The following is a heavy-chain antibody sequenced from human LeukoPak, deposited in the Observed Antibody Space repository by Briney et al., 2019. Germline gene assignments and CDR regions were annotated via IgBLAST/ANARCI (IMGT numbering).Heavy chain of an antibody. V-gene: IGHV3-30*03. Sequence: PGRSLRLSCAASGFTFSSYGMHWVRQAPGKGLEWVAVISYDGSNKYYADSVKGRFTISRDNSKNTLYLQMGSLRAEDKAVYYCARAPRSLGPFDSWGQGTLVTVSS. CDR1: GFTFSSYG. J-gene: IGHJ4*02. CDR2: ISYDGSNK. CDR3: ARAPRSLGPFDS.